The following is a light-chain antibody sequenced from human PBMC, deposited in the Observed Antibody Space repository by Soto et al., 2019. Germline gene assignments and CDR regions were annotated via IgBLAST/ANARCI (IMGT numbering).Light chain of an antibody. Sequence: QSVLTQPASVSGSPGQSITISCTGTSIDVGSYNLVSLYQQHPGKAPKLMIYEVSKRPSGVSNRFSGSKSGNTASLTISGLQAEDEADYYCCSYSGSSTYVFGTGTKVTVL. CDR3: CSYSGSSTYV. CDR1: SIDVGSYNL. CDR2: EVS. J-gene: IGLJ1*01. V-gene: IGLV2-23*02.